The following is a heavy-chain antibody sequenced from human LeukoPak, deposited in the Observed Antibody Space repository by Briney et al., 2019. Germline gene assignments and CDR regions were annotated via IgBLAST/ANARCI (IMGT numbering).Heavy chain of an antibody. CDR1: GGSFSGYY. D-gene: IGHD6-19*01. CDR2: INHSGST. Sequence: ASETLSLTCAVYGGSFSGYYWSWIRQPPGKGLEWIGEINHSGSTNYNPSLKSRVTISVDTSKNQFSLKLSSVTAADTAVYYCARAGIAVAGTAFDYWGQGTLVTVSS. V-gene: IGHV4-34*01. CDR3: ARAGIAVAGTAFDY. J-gene: IGHJ4*02.